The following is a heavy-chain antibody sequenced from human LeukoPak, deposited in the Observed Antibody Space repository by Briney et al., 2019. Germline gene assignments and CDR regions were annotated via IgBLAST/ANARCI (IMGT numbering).Heavy chain of an antibody. V-gene: IGHV4-59*12. CDR2: IYYSGST. J-gene: IGHJ5*02. CDR1: GGSISSYY. CDR3: AREKESADYGDYELPSWLDP. Sequence: SETLSLTCTVSGGSISSYYWSWIRQPPGKGLEWIGYIYYSGSTNYNPSLKSRVTISVDTSKNQFSLKLSSVTAADTAVYYCAREKESADYGDYELPSWLDPWGQGTLVTVSS. D-gene: IGHD4-17*01.